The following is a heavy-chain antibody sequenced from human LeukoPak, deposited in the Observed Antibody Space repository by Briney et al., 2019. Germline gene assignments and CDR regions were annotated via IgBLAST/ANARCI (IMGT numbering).Heavy chain of an antibody. CDR1: GGSISSSSYY. V-gene: IGHV4-39*07. CDR2: IYYSGST. J-gene: IGHJ6*03. CDR3: ATSTGLLYQNYYYYYYMDV. D-gene: IGHD3-3*01. Sequence: SETLSLTCTVSGGSISSSSYYWGWIRQPPGKGLEWIGSIYYSGSTYYNPSLKSRVTISVDTSKNQFSLKLSSVTAADTAVYYCATSTGLLYQNYYYYYYMDVWGKGTTVTVSS.